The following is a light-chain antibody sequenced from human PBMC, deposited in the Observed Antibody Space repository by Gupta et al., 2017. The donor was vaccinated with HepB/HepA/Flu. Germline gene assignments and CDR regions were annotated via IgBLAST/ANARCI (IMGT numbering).Light chain of an antibody. CDR1: KNILSSSNNKNY. V-gene: IGKV4-1*01. J-gene: IGKJ1*01. CDR2: WAS. CDR3: QEHYTTPT. Sequence: IVMLQSPDSLAVSLGEDATGNCKSSKNILSSSNNKNYLACYQQKPEQPPKLLITWASTRQSGVPDRVSGGGCGTDVTLNISSQHAEDVTGYYYQEHYTTPTVGQGTKVEIK.